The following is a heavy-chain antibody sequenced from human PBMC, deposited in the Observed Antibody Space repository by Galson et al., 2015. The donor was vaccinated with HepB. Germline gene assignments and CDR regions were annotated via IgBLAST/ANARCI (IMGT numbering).Heavy chain of an antibody. J-gene: IGHJ4*02. D-gene: IGHD5-12*01. CDR1: GLTFRSYA. CDR2: ISGSGGST. CDR3: AKDPQYLGVATITPNYYFDY. Sequence: SLRLPCAAPGLTFRSYAMSGVRQAPGKGLEWVSAISGSGGSTYYADSVKGRFTISRDNSKNTLYLQMNSLRAEDTAVYYCAKDPQYLGVATITPNYYFDYWGQGTLVTVSS. V-gene: IGHV3-23*01.